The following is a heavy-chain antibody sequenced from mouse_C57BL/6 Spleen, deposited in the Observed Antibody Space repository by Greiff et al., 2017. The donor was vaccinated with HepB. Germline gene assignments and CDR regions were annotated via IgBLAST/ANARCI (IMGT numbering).Heavy chain of an antibody. Sequence: QVQLQQSGAELVRPGTSVKVSCKASGYAFTNYLIEWVKQRPGQGLEWIGVINPGSGGTNYNEKFKGKATLTADKSSSTAYMQLSSLTSEDSTVYFCARRGSYPDYWGQGTTLTVSS. CDR2: INPGSGGT. CDR3: ARRGSYPDY. V-gene: IGHV1-54*01. CDR1: GYAFTNYL. J-gene: IGHJ2*01. D-gene: IGHD1-1*02.